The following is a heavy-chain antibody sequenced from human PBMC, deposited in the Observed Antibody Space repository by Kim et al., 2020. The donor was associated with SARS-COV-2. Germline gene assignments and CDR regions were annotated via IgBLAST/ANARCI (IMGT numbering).Heavy chain of an antibody. CDR1: GFTFTGYP. Sequence: GGFLRLSCAASGFTFTGYPMTWVRQPPAQVLEWVSTIRTTGRQTYSSDSVKGRFTISTDDSKNTLSLQLNSLRADDPAVYSCAKEGGDYGESPFYLWGQG. CDR3: AKEGGDYGESPFYL. V-gene: IGHV3-23*01. J-gene: IGHJ3*01. D-gene: IGHD4-17*01. CDR2: IRTTGRQT.